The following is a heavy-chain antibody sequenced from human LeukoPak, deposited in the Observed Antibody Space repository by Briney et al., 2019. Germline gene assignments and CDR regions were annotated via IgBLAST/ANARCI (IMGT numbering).Heavy chain of an antibody. V-gene: IGHV1-8*01. J-gene: IGHJ5*02. CDR1: GYTFTSYD. D-gene: IGHD1-26*01. CDR3: ARGSLLHYLAINWFDP. Sequence: GASVKVSCKASGYTFTSYDINWVRQATGQGLEWMGWMNPNSGNTGYAQKFQGRVTMTRNTSISTAYMELSSLRSEDTAVYYCARGSLLHYLAINWFDPWGQGTLVTVSS. CDR2: MNPNSGNT.